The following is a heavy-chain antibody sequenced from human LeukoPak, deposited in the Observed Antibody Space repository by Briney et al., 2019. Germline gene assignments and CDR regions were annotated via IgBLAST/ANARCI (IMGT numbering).Heavy chain of an antibody. V-gene: IGHV3-33*01. CDR2: IWYDGSEK. CDR1: GFTFSSYG. D-gene: IGHD6-19*01. CDR3: ARLGSGWSFDY. Sequence: GGSLRLSWAAAGFTFSSYGIDWVRQAPGKGPEWVAVIWYDGSEKYYADSAKGRFTISRDQSKNTAYLQMNSLRAEDTAVYYCARLGSGWSFDYWGQGALVTVSS. J-gene: IGHJ4*02.